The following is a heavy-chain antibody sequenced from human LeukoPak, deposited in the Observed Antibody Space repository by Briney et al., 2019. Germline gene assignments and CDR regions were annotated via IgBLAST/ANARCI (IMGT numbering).Heavy chain of an antibody. CDR2: INHSGST. CDR3: ARVGGGSGSYYRYNWSDP. V-gene: IGHV4-34*01. Sequence: PSETLSLTCAVYGGSFSGYYWSWIRQPPGKGLEWIGEINHSGSTNYNPSLKSRVTISVDTSKNQFSLKLSSVTAADTAVYYCARVGGGSGSYYRYNWSDPWGQGTLVTVSS. D-gene: IGHD3-10*01. J-gene: IGHJ5*02. CDR1: GGSFSGYY.